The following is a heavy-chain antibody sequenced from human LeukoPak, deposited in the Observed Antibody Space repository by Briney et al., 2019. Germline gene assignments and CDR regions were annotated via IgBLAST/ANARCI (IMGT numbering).Heavy chain of an antibody. D-gene: IGHD2-21*01. J-gene: IGHJ4*02. Sequence: SETLSLTCAVSGGSISSSNWWSWVRQPPGKGLEWIGEIYHSGSTNYNPSLKSRVTISVDTSKNQFSLKLSSVTAADTAVYYCARVAVALFDYWGQGTLVTVSS. CDR2: IYHSGST. V-gene: IGHV4-4*02. CDR1: GGSISSSNW. CDR3: ARVAVALFDY.